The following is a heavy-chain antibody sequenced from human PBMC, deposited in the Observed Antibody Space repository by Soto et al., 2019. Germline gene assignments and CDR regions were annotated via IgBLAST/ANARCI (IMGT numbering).Heavy chain of an antibody. J-gene: IGHJ4*02. D-gene: IGHD6-13*01. CDR2: IYYSGST. CDR1: GGSISSSSYY. V-gene: IGHV4-39*01. Sequence: PSETLSLTCTVSGGSISSSSYYWGWIRQPPGKGLEWIGSIYYSGSTYYNPSLKSRVTISVDTSKNQFSLKLSSVTAADTAVYYCARQIGSSWYLYYFDYWGQGTLVTVSS. CDR3: ARQIGSSWYLYYFDY.